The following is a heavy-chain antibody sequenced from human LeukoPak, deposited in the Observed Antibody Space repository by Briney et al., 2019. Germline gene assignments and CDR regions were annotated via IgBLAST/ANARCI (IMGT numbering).Heavy chain of an antibody. CDR3: ARTFNSIYGMDV. CDR1: GGSINSSY. D-gene: IGHD2-21*01. V-gene: IGHV4-59*01. J-gene: IGHJ6*02. CDR2: IYYSGSS. Sequence: SETLSLTCTVSGGSINSSYWSWIRQPPGKGLEWIGYIYYSGSSNYNPSLKSRVTISVDTSKNQFSLKLSSVTAADSAVYYCARTFNSIYGMDVWGQGSTVTVSS.